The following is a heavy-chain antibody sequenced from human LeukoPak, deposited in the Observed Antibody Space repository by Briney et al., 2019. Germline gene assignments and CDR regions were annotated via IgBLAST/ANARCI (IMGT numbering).Heavy chain of an antibody. Sequence: GESLKISCKSSGYSFTSYWIGWVRQMPGKGLEWMGIIYPGDSDTRYSPSFQGQVTISADKSINTAYLQWSNLQASDTAMYYCARLRGPIVVAGPQSTFAFDIWGQGTMVTVSS. CDR1: GYSFTSYW. J-gene: IGHJ3*02. CDR2: IYPGDSDT. V-gene: IGHV5-51*01. CDR3: ARLRGPIVVAGPQSTFAFDI. D-gene: IGHD6-19*01.